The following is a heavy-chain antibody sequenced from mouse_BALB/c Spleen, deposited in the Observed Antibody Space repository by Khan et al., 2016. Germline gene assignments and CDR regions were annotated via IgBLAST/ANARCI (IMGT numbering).Heavy chain of an antibody. Sequence: QVQLQQSGAELVRPGSSVKISCKASGYAFSGYWMNWLKQRPGQGLEWIGQIYPGDGDTNYNGKFKGKATLTADKSPSTAYMQLSSLTSEDSAVYFCARGTPFASWGQGTLVTVSA. J-gene: IGHJ3*01. CDR3: ARGTPFAS. CDR1: GYAFSGYW. CDR2: IYPGDGDT. D-gene: IGHD2-14*01. V-gene: IGHV1-80*01.